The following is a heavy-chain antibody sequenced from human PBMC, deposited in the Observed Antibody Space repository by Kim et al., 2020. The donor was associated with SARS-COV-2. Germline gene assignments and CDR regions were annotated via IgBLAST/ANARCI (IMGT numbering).Heavy chain of an antibody. CDR1: GFTFSSYA. J-gene: IGHJ5*02. Sequence: GGSLRLSCAASGFTFSSYAMHWVRQAPGKGLEWVAVISYDGSNKYYADSVKGRFTISRDNSKNTLYLQMNSLRAEDTAVYYCARAPPRIGWEQLLVRRGWFDPWGQGTLVTVSS. V-gene: IGHV3-30*04. D-gene: IGHD6-19*01. CDR3: ARAPPRIGWEQLLVRRGWFDP. CDR2: ISYDGSNK.